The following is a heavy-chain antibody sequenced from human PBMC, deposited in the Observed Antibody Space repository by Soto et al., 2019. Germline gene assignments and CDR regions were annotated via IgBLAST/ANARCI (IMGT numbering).Heavy chain of an antibody. V-gene: IGHV4-31*03. CDR3: ARIDSGSYSSTADY. Sequence: QVQLQESGPGLVKPSQTLSLTCTVSGGSISSGGYYWSWIRQHPGKGLECIGYIYYSGSTYYNPSLKSRVTISVNTSKNQFSLKLSSVTAADTAVYYCARIDSGSYSSTADYWGQGTLVTVSS. D-gene: IGHD1-26*01. CDR1: GGSISSGGYY. CDR2: IYYSGST. J-gene: IGHJ4*02.